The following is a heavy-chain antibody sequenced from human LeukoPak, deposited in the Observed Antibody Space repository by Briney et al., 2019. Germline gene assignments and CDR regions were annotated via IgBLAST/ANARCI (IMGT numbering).Heavy chain of an antibody. V-gene: IGHV3-9*01. CDR3: AKSGFGSWGRDINY. J-gene: IGHJ4*02. D-gene: IGHD3-10*01. CDR1: GFTFDDYA. CDR2: ISGNSNSI. Sequence: PGGSLRLSCAASGFTFDDYAMHWVRQAPGKGLEWVSGISGNSNSIGYADSVKGRFTISRDNAKKSLYLQMNSLRAEDTALYYCAKSGFGSWGRDINYWGQGTLVTVSS.